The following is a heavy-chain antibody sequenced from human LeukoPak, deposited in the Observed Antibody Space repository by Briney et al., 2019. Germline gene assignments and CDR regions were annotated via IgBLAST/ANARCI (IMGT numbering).Heavy chain of an antibody. V-gene: IGHV3-21*01. D-gene: IGHD3-10*01. CDR3: ARDPSMVRGVISPHFDY. J-gene: IGHJ4*02. Sequence: NSGGSLRLSCAASGFTFSSYSMNWVRQAPGKGLEWVSSISSNSSYIYYADSVKGRFTISRDNAKNSLYLQMNSLRAEDTAVYYCARDPSMVRGVISPHFDYWGQGTLVTVSS. CDR2: ISSNSSYI. CDR1: GFTFSSYS.